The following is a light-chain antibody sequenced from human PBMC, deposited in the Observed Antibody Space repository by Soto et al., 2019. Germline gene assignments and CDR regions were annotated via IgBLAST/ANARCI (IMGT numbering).Light chain of an antibody. V-gene: IGLV1-40*01. CDR3: QSYDRSLSGSRVV. CDR2: GDN. Sequence: QPVLTQPPSVSGAPGQRVTISCIGGSSNIGAGYNVHRYQQLPGTAPKLLISGDNNRPSGVPDRFSGSKSGTSASLAITGLQDEDEADYYCQSYDRSLSGSRVVFGGGTKLTVL. J-gene: IGLJ2*01. CDR1: SSNIGAGYN.